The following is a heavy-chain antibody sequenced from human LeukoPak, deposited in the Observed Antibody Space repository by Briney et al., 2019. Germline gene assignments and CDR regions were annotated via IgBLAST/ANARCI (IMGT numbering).Heavy chain of an antibody. J-gene: IGHJ3*02. CDR2: IYYSGST. V-gene: IGHV4-39*01. CDR1: GGSISSSSYY. Sequence: PSETLSLTCTVSGGSISSSSYYWGWIRQPPGKGLEWIGSIYYSGSTYYNPSLKSRVTISVDTSKNQFSLKLSSVTAADTAVYYCARRLGWELLNLDAFDIWGQGTMVTVSS. CDR3: ARRLGWELLNLDAFDI. D-gene: IGHD1-26*01.